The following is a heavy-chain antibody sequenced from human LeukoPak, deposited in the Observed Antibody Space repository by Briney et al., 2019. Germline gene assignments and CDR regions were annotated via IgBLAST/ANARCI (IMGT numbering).Heavy chain of an antibody. J-gene: IGHJ4*02. V-gene: IGHV3-23*01. CDR3: AKDQISVAGTGHFEYFDY. CDR2: ISDSGGNT. D-gene: IGHD6-19*01. CDR1: GFTFSTYA. Sequence: GGSLRLSCAASGFTFSTYAMSWVRQAPGKGLEWVSAISDSGGNTYYADSVKGRFTISRDNSKNTLYLQMNSLRAEDTALYFCAKDQISVAGTGHFEYFDYWGQGTLVTVSS.